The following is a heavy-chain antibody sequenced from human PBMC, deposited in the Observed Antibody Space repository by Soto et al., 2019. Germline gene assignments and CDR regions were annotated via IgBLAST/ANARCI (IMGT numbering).Heavy chain of an antibody. CDR3: ARARGYNDY. Sequence: QVQLVQSGADVKKPGSSVKVSCKSYGDDFNSYAIAWVRQAPGQGLEWMGGIIPILGRGNYAPKLQGRVTMTADYSTRTAYMESTRLTSGDTAVYYFARARGYNDYCGQGALVTVSS. V-gene: IGHV1-69*01. CDR1: GDDFNSYA. CDR2: IIPILGRG. D-gene: IGHD5-18*01. J-gene: IGHJ4*02.